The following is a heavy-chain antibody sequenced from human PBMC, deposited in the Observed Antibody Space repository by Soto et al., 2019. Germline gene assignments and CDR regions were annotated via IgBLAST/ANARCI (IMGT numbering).Heavy chain of an antibody. CDR1: GFTFSSYA. V-gene: IGHV3-23*01. D-gene: IGHD1-26*01. CDR3: AKGMASPMGIYFFDS. J-gene: IGHJ4*02. Sequence: EVQLLGSGGGLVQPGGSLRLSCAASGFTFSSYAMSWVRQAPGKGLEWVSVISGSGDGTYHADSVKGRFTTSRDNSKNTLFLEMNSLRDEDTAIYYCAKGMASPMGIYFFDSWGQGTPVTVSS. CDR2: ISGSGDGT.